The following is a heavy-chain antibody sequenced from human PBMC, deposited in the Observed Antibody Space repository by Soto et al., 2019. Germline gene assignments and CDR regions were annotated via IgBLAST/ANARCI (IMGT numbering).Heavy chain of an antibody. CDR2: IGGAGDT. V-gene: IGHV3-13*01. J-gene: IGHJ6*02. CDR3: ARSGPMVRYYYGMDV. CDR1: GFTFSSYD. D-gene: IGHD3-10*01. Sequence: GGSLRLSCAASGFTFSSYDMRWVRQATGKGLEWVSAIGGAGDTYYPGSVKGRFTISRESAKNALYLQMNGLRAEDTAVYYCARSGPMVRYYYGMDVWGQGTTVTVSS.